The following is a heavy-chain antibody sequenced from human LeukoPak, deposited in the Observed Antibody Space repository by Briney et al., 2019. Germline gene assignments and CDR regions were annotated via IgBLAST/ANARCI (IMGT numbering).Heavy chain of an antibody. J-gene: IGHJ4*02. CDR3: ARGDPVGLFDD. CDR2: IFHSGTT. Sequence: PSETLSLTCPMSGGSFSSDYWNWIRQPPGKGLEWIGYIFHSGTTNYNPSLKSRVTISVDTSKNHCSLRLSSVTAADTAVYYCARGDPVGLFDDWGQGILVTVSS. D-gene: IGHD1-26*01. CDR1: GGSFSSDY. V-gene: IGHV4-59*01.